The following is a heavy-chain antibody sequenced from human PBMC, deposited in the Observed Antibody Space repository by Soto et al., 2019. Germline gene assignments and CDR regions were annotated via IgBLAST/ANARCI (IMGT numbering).Heavy chain of an antibody. D-gene: IGHD2-8*01. CDR1: EFILRGEG. V-gene: IGHV3-30*18. Sequence: PEVSPRHSCSSPEFILRGEGIHWLRQAPGKGLEWVAGVSSDGNTKYYGDSVRGRFFVSRDDSENTLYLQLNSLRDDDTAVYSCAKVSRASPIMRHDFDHWGQGT. CDR2: VSSDGNTK. J-gene: IGHJ4*02. CDR3: AKVSRASPIMRHDFDH.